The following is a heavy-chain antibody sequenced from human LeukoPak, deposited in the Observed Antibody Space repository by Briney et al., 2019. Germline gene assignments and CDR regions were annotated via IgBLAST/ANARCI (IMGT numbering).Heavy chain of an antibody. V-gene: IGHV4-59*08. CDR2: INYSGST. CDR3: AGGGIGTSLSVGCRYFDI. D-gene: IGHD1-1*01. J-gene: IGHJ3*02. Sequence: SETLSLTCTASGVSISSYYWSWIRQPPGKGLEWIGYINYSGSTNYNPSLKSRVTISVDTTNSQFNLKLSSVTDTDTAGYDGAGGGIGTSLSVGCRYFDIWGQGTMVTVSS. CDR1: GVSISSYY.